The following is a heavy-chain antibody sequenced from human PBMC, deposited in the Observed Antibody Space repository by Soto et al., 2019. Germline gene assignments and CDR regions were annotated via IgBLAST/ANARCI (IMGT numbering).Heavy chain of an antibody. CDR1: GFTFRSYN. D-gene: IGHD5-12*01. CDR2: ISSSSSTI. J-gene: IGHJ4*01. Sequence: PGVSLRLSWAASGFTFRSYNMNWVRQSPGKGLDWLSYISSSSSTIYYADSVKGRFTISRDNAKNSLYLQMNSLRDDDTAMYYCARGGTIAVTTIGDYWGQGTLVTVSS. V-gene: IGHV3-48*02. CDR3: ARGGTIAVTTIGDY.